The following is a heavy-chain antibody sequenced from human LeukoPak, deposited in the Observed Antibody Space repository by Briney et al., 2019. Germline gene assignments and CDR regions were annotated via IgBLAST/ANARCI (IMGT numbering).Heavy chain of an antibody. V-gene: IGHV4-34*01. J-gene: IGHJ3*02. CDR1: GGSFSGYY. Sequence: PSETLSLTCAVYGGSFSGYYWSWIRQPPGKGLEWIGEINHSGSTNYNPSLKSRVTISVDTSKNQFSLKLSSVTAADTAVYYCARGRRDYVWGSYRYTGAFDIWGQGTMVTVSS. CDR3: ARGRRDYVWGSYRYTGAFDI. D-gene: IGHD3-16*02. CDR2: INHSGST.